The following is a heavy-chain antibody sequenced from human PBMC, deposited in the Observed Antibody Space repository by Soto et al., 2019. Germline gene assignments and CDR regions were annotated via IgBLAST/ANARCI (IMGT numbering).Heavy chain of an antibody. J-gene: IGHJ4*02. CDR2: IYYSGST. Sequence: SETLSLTCTVSGDSISTDYWSWIRQSPGKGLEWIGYIYYSGSTNYNPSLKSRVTISVDTSKNQFSLKLSSVTAADTAVYYCARSDGRYWGQGTLVTVS. CDR3: ARSDGRY. CDR1: GDSISTDY. V-gene: IGHV4-59*01.